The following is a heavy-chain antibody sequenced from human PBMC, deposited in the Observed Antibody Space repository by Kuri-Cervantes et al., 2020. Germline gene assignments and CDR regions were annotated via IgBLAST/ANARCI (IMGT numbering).Heavy chain of an antibody. D-gene: IGHD6-13*01. V-gene: IGHV3-30*18. Sequence: GGSLRLSCAASGFTFSSYGMHWVRQAPGKGLGWVAVISYDGSNKYYADSVKGRFTISRDNSKNTLYLQMSSLRAEDTAVYYCAKDQYSSSWYPDYWGQGTRVTVSS. CDR2: ISYDGSNK. J-gene: IGHJ4*02. CDR3: AKDQYSSSWYPDY. CDR1: GFTFSSYG.